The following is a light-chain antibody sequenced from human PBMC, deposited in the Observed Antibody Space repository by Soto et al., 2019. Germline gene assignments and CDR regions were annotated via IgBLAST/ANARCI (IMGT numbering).Light chain of an antibody. CDR1: QSVSRD. Sequence: EIVLTQSPATLSLSPGERATLSCSASQSVSRDLAWYQQKPGQTPRLLIYDASNRATGIPARFSGSGSGTDFTLTISSLEPEDFAVYYCQQRSSWPRTFGQGTKLEIK. CDR3: QQRSSWPRT. CDR2: DAS. J-gene: IGKJ2*01. V-gene: IGKV3-11*01.